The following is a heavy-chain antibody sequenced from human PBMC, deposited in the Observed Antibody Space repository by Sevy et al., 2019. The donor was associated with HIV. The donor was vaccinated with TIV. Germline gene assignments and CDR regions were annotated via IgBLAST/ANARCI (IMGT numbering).Heavy chain of an antibody. J-gene: IGHJ4*02. D-gene: IGHD3-9*01. CDR1: GGSISVSSYY. CDR2: ISYSGIA. Sequence: SETLSLTCTVSGGSISVSSYYWSWLRQPPGQGLEWIGSISYSGIANYNSSLKSRVTIYVGTYKKQFSVNVITVTAAYAAVYYCSRQTPYFADWGQGTLVTVSS. V-gene: IGHV4-39*01. CDR3: SRQTPYFAD.